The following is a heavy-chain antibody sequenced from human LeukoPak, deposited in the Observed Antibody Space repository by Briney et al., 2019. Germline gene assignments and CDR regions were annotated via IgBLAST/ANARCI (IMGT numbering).Heavy chain of an antibody. CDR3: ARSSYTYSPIDY. D-gene: IGHD6-13*01. J-gene: IGHJ4*02. Sequence: ASVKVSCKASGYTFTGYYMHWVRQAPGQGLEWMGWINPNSGGTNYAQKFQGRVSMTRDTSISTAYMELSRLRSDDTAVYYCARSSYTYSPIDYWGQGTLVTVSS. V-gene: IGHV1-2*02. CDR2: INPNSGGT. CDR1: GYTFTGYY.